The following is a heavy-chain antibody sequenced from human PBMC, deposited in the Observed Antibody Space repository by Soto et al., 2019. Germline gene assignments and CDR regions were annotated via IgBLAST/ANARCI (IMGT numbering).Heavy chain of an antibody. V-gene: IGHV3-15*01. CDR3: TTDPGDYEDF. CDR1: GINFPNAW. J-gene: IGHJ4*02. CDR2: IKNRVDGGTI. Sequence: EVHLVESGGDLVKTGGCLRLSCAASGINFPNAWMSWVRQAPGKGLEWVGRIKNRVDGGTIDYAAPVRGRFTISRDDSKNRLFLQMNNLEAGDTAVYYCTTDPGDYEDFWGQGTLVTVSS. D-gene: IGHD4-17*01.